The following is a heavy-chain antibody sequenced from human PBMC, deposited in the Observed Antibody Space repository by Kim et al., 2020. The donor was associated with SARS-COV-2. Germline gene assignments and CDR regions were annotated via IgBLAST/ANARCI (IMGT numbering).Heavy chain of an antibody. D-gene: IGHD6-13*01. CDR1: GYSFTSYW. CDR3: ARRPTDLIAAADYYFDY. CDR2: IDPSDSYT. V-gene: IGHV5-10-1*01. Sequence: GESLKISCKGSGYSFTSYWISWVRQMPGKGLEWMGRIDPSDSYTNYSPSFQGHVTISADKSISTAYLQWSSLKASDTAMYYCARRPTDLIAAADYYFDYWGQGTLVTVSS. J-gene: IGHJ4*02.